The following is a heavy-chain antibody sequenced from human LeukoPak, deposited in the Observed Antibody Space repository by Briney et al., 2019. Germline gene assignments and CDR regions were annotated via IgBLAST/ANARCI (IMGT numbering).Heavy chain of an antibody. V-gene: IGHV3-66*02. CDR3: ARGGIAVASRVFDY. J-gene: IGHJ4*02. Sequence: PGGSLRLSCAASGFTVSSNYMSWVRQAPGKGLEWVSVIYSGGSTYYADSVKGRFTNSRDNSKNTLYLQMNSLRAEDTAVYYCARGGIAVASRVFDYWGQGTLVTVSS. CDR1: GFTVSSNY. D-gene: IGHD6-19*01. CDR2: IYSGGST.